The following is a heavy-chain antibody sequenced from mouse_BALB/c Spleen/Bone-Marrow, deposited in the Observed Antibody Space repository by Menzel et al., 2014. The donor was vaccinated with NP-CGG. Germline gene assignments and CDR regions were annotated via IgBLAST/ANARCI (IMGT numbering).Heavy chain of an antibody. V-gene: IGHV5-9-2*01. CDR2: ISGGGSYT. D-gene: IGHD2-1*01. J-gene: IGHJ4*01. CDR1: GFTFSSYG. CDR3: ARQNGNYGYYYAMDY. Sequence: EVHLVESGGGLVKPGGSLKLSCAASGFTFSSYGMSWVRQTPEKRLEWVATISGGGSYTYYPGSVKGRFTISRDNAKNNLYLQMSSLRSEDTALYYCARQNGNYGYYYAMDYWGQGTSVTVSS.